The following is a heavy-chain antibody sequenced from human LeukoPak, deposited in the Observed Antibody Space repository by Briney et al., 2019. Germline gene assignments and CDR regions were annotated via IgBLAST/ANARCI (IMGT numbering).Heavy chain of an antibody. V-gene: IGHV3-7*01. CDR2: IKQDGSEK. CDR3: ARAVATDWFDP. J-gene: IGHJ5*02. Sequence: GGSLRLSCAASGFTLSSYWMSWVRQAPGKGLEWVANIKQDGSEKYYVDSVKGRFTISRDNAKNSLYLQMNSLRAEDTAVYYCARAVATDWFDPWGQGTLVTVSS. CDR1: GFTLSSYW. D-gene: IGHD2-15*01.